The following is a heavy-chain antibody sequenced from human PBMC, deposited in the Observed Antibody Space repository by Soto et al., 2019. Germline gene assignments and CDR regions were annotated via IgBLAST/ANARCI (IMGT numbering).Heavy chain of an antibody. Sequence: GGSLRLSCAASGFTFSSYSMNWVRQAPGKGLEWVSSISSSSSYIYYADSVKGRFTISRDNAKNSLYLQMNSLRAEDTAVYYCARDGRPLNDYGDYYYYYMDVWGKGTTVTVSS. J-gene: IGHJ6*03. CDR3: ARDGRPLNDYGDYYYYYMDV. V-gene: IGHV3-21*01. CDR1: GFTFSSYS. CDR2: ISSSSSYI. D-gene: IGHD4-17*01.